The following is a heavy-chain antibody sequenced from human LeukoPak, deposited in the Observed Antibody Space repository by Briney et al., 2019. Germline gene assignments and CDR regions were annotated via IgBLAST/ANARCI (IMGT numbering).Heavy chain of an antibody. D-gene: IGHD6-19*01. CDR1: GFTFRDSA. CDR3: TRGLAISTSGWYDTFDY. Sequence: PGGSLRLSCAACGFTFRDSAMYWVRQAPGKGLEYVSVISTDGSRIYYADSVKGRFTISRDNSKNTLYLQMGSLRAEDMAVYYCTRGLAISTSGWYDTFDYWGQGALVTVSS. J-gene: IGHJ4*02. V-gene: IGHV3-64*02. CDR2: ISTDGSRI.